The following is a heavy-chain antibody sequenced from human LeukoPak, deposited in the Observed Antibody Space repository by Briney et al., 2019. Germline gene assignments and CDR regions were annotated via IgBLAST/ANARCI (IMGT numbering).Heavy chain of an antibody. CDR2: ISGSGGST. CDR3: ANRRVGATRGGEVDY. CDR1: GFTFSSYA. Sequence: GGSLRLSCAASGFTFSSYAMSWVRQAPGKGLEWVSAISGSGGSTYYADSVKGRFTISRDNSKNTLYLQMNSLRAEDTAVYYCANRRVGATRGGEVDYWGQGTLVTVSS. D-gene: IGHD1-26*01. V-gene: IGHV3-23*01. J-gene: IGHJ4*02.